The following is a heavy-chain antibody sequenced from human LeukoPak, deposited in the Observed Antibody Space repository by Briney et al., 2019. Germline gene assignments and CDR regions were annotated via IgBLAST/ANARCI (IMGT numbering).Heavy chain of an antibody. D-gene: IGHD5-18*01. V-gene: IGHV4-39*07. CDR3: VRRRYNYGFDS. J-gene: IGHJ4*02. CDR2: IYYSGST. CDR1: GGSISSSSYY. Sequence: PSETLSLTCTVSGGSISSSSYYWGWIRQPPGKGLEWIGSIYYSGSTCYNPSLKSRVTISVDTSKNQFSLKLSSVTAADTAVFYCVRRRYNYGFDSWGQGTLVTVSS.